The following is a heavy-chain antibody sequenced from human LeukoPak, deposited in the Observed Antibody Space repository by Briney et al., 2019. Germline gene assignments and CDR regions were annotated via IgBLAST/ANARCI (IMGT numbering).Heavy chain of an antibody. Sequence: ASVKVSCKASGGSFSSYAISWVRQAPGQGLEWMGGIIPIFGTANYAQKFQGRVTITADESTSTAYMELSSLRSEDTAVYYCARGPFGSIAAAGTLAPWGQGTMVTVSS. D-gene: IGHD6-13*01. CDR3: ARGPFGSIAAAGTLAP. V-gene: IGHV1-69*13. CDR1: GGSFSSYA. CDR2: IIPIFGTA. J-gene: IGHJ3*01.